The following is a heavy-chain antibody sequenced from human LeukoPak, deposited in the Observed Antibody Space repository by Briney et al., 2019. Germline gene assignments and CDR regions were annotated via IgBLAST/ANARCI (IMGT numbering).Heavy chain of an antibody. CDR2: VRGSGGGGGRT. J-gene: IGHJ4*02. Sequence: PGGSLTLSCAASGFTFSSYAMSWVRQAPGKGLEWVSVVRGSGGGGGRTYYADSVKGRFTISRDDSKNTLFLQMNSLRAEDTAVYYCVKDLNCGGDCYSAAGHWGQGILVTVSS. V-gene: IGHV3-23*01. D-gene: IGHD2-21*02. CDR1: GFTFSSYA. CDR3: VKDLNCGGDCYSAAGH.